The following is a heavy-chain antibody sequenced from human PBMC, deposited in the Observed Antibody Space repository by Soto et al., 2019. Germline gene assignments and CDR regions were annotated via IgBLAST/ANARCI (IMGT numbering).Heavy chain of an antibody. CDR3: ARDESYITMVRGANSAYYYYYMDV. CDR2: ISAYNGNT. V-gene: IGHV1-18*01. Sequence: ASVKVSCKASGYTFTSYGISWVRQAPGQGLEWMGWISAYNGNTNYAQKLQGRATMTTDTSTSTAYMELRSLRSDDTAVYYCARDESYITMVRGANSAYYYYYMDVWGKGTTVTVSS. J-gene: IGHJ6*03. D-gene: IGHD3-10*01. CDR1: GYTFTSYG.